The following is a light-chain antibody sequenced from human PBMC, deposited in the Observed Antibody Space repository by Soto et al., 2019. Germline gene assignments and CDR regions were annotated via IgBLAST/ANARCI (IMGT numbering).Light chain of an antibody. CDR1: QGINSW. V-gene: IGKV1-5*03. J-gene: IGKJ1*01. Sequence: DIQMTQSPSTLSASVGDRVTITCRASQGINSWLAWYQKKPGKVPKLLIYKASSLESGVPSRFSGSGSGTEFTLTISSLQPDYFATYFCQQYDSYPWTFGQGTKVEIK. CDR2: KAS. CDR3: QQYDSYPWT.